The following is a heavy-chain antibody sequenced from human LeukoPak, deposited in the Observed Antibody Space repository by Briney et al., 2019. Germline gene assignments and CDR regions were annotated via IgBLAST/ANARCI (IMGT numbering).Heavy chain of an antibody. D-gene: IGHD6-13*01. CDR3: ARDGWAAAGLHSFDY. J-gene: IGHJ4*02. CDR2: IYHSGST. Sequence: SETLSLTCTVPGGSMSSYYWSWSRQPPGKGLEWIGYIYHSGSTNYNPSLKSRVTISVDTSKNQFSLKLSSVTAADTAVYYCARDGWAAAGLHSFDYWGQRTLVTVSS. V-gene: IGHV4-59*01. CDR1: GGSMSSYY.